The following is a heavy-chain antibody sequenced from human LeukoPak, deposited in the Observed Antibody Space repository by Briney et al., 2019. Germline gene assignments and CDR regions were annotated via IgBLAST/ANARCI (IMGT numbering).Heavy chain of an antibody. V-gene: IGHV1-69*13. CDR2: IIPIFGTA. CDR1: GGTFSSYA. J-gene: IGHJ4*02. D-gene: IGHD3-22*01. CDR3: ARVGLSNYYDSSGYYFLPGDY. Sequence: SVKVSCKASGGTFSSYAISWVRQAPGQGLEWMGGIIPIFGTANYAQKFQGRVTITADESTSTAYMELNSLRSEDTAVYYCARVGLSNYYDSSGYYFLPGDYWGQGTLVTVSS.